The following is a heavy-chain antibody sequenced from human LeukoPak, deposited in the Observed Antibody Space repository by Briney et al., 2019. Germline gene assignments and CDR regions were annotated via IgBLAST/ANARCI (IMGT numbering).Heavy chain of an antibody. CDR2: FNPKSGDK. V-gene: IGHV1-2*02. CDR1: GYMFTDYF. D-gene: IGHD6-13*01. Sequence: GASVKVSCKASGYMFTDYFMHWVRQAPGQGPEWMGWFNPKSGDKKYAQQFQGRVTMTRGTSINTAYMEMSGLTSDDTAVYYCARALLLTAPAGTFADNWGQGTLVTVSS. CDR3: ARALLLTAPAGTFADN. J-gene: IGHJ4*02.